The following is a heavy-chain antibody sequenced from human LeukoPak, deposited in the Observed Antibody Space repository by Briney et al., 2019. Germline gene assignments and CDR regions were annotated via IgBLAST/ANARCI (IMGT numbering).Heavy chain of an antibody. Sequence: PGESLKISCAASGFTFSVYEMNWVRQAPGKGLEWVSYISSSGSTIYYADSVKGRFTISRDNAKNTLYLQMNSLRADDTAVYYCARSRTVTTTFGFSWGQGTPVTVSS. CDR1: GFTFSVYE. J-gene: IGHJ4*02. CDR3: ARSRTVTTTFGFS. V-gene: IGHV3-48*03. D-gene: IGHD4-17*01. CDR2: ISSSGSTI.